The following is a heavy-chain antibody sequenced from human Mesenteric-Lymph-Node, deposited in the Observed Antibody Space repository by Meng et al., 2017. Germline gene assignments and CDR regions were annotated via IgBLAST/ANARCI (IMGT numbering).Heavy chain of an antibody. CDR3: ARAEYYNWFDP. Sequence: QAPLQPWGAGLLKPSETLSLTCAVYGGSFSGYYWSWIRQPPGKGLEWIGYIYYSGNTYYNPSLKSRVTISIDTSKNQFSLKLSSVTAADTAVYYCARAEYYNWFDPWGQGTLVTVSS. J-gene: IGHJ5*02. CDR2: IYYSGNT. V-gene: IGHV4-34*01. D-gene: IGHD1-14*01. CDR1: GGSFSGYY.